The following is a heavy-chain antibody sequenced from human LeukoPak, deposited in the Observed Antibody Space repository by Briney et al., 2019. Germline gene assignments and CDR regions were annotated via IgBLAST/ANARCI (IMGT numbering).Heavy chain of an antibody. V-gene: IGHV4-59*01. CDR2: IYYSGST. Sequence: PSETLSLTCSVSGGSISSYYWSWIRQPPGKGLVWIGYIYYSGSTNYNPSLKSRVTISVDTSKNQFSLKLSSVTAADTAVYYCARGKVGARGAFDIWGQGTMVTVSS. J-gene: IGHJ3*02. D-gene: IGHD1-26*01. CDR1: GGSISSYY. CDR3: ARGKVGARGAFDI.